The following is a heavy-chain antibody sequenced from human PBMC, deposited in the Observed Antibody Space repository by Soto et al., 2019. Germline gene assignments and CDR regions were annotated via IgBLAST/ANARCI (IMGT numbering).Heavy chain of an antibody. V-gene: IGHV4-59*02. CDR2: IYNNGRA. Sequence: QVHLQESGPGRVKPSETLSLTCSVSGGSVYDFYWNWLRQPPGKGLEWIGTIYNNGRANYNPSLKNLVTISIDTSTNRFSLPLSSVTTADTAMYFCARGIGIYVRFDSGGQGALVSVSS. CDR1: GGSVYDFY. D-gene: IGHD3-9*01. CDR3: ARGIGIYVRFDS. J-gene: IGHJ1*01.